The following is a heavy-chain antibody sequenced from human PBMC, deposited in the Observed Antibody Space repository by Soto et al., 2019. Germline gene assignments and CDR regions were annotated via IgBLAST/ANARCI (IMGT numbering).Heavy chain of an antibody. J-gene: IGHJ6*02. CDR1: GYSIGSGYY. CDR3: ARTFDYYGMDV. V-gene: IGHV4-38-2*01. CDR2: IYHAGSV. Sequence: SETLSLTCAVCGYSIGSGYYWAWIRQSPGKGLEWIGSIYHAGSVYYNPSLNGRVALSMDTSKNHFSLKLTSVTAADTAVYYCARTFDYYGMDVWGQRTTVTVSS.